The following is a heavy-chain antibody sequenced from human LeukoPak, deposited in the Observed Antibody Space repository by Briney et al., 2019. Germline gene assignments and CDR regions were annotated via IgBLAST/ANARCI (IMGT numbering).Heavy chain of an antibody. CDR2: INPSGDTA. V-gene: IGHV1-46*01. CDR3: VRAAGDQHFDS. D-gene: IGHD3-10*01. CDR1: GYSFTNYF. Sequence: ASVKVSCKASGYSFTNYFMNWVRQAPGQGLEWMGIINPSGDTAAYAQKFQGRLTMTRDTSTSTLYMELSSLRSEDTAFYYCVRAAGDQHFDSWGQGTLVTVSS. J-gene: IGHJ4*02.